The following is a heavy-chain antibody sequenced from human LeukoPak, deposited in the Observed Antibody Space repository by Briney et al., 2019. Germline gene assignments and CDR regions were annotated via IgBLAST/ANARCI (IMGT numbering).Heavy chain of an antibody. V-gene: IGHV4-59*01. CDR2: IYYSGST. D-gene: IGHD1-26*01. CDR3: ARGHGGGRSPRLYYGMDV. J-gene: IGHJ6*02. Sequence: PSETLSLTCSVSGGSISTYYWSWIRQPPGKGLEWIGYIYYSGSTNYNPSLKSRVTISVDTSRNQFSLRLSSVTAADTAVYYCARGHGGGRSPRLYYGMDVWGQGTTVTVSS. CDR1: GGSISTYY.